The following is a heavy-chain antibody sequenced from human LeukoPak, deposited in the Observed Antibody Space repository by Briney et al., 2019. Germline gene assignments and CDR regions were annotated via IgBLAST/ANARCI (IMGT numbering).Heavy chain of an antibody. V-gene: IGHV3-74*01. CDR1: GFSFSNYN. CDR2: INSDGSST. CDR3: ARDGSGYYYYYYMDV. D-gene: IGHD3-3*01. Sequence: PGGSLRLSCAASGFSFSNYNMNWVRQAPGKGLVWVSRINSDGSSTGYADSVKGRFTISRDNAKNTLYLQMNSLRAEDTAVYYCARDGSGYYYYYYMDVWGKGTTVTVSS. J-gene: IGHJ6*03.